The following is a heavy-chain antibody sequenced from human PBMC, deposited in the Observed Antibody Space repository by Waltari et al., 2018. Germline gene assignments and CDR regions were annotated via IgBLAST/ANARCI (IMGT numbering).Heavy chain of an antibody. Sequence: QVQLVQSGAEVKKPGASVKVSCKASGYTFTNYGITWVRQAPGQGLEWMGWNSAYNGNTNYEQKYQGRRTMTTDTSTSTAYMELRSLRSDDTAVYYCAKEGDGSGTRGWFDPWGQGTLVTVSS. V-gene: IGHV1-18*01. CDR3: AKEGDGSGTRGWFDP. J-gene: IGHJ5*02. CDR1: GYTFTNYG. CDR2: NSAYNGNT. D-gene: IGHD3-10*01.